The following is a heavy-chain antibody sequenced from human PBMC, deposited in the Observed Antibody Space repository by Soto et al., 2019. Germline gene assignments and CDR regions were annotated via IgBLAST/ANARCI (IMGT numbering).Heavy chain of an antibody. D-gene: IGHD3-10*01. V-gene: IGHV3-21*01. CDR2: ISSSSAYI. CDR1: GFTFSSYS. J-gene: IGHJ4*02. CDR3: ARGGREITRHVAY. Sequence: EVQLVESGGDLVKPGGSLRLSCADSGFTFSSYSMNWVRQAPGKGLEWVSAISSSSAYIFYADSVKGRFTVSRDNAKNSLYLQMHSLSADDTAGYYCARGGREITRHVAYWGQGTLVTVSS.